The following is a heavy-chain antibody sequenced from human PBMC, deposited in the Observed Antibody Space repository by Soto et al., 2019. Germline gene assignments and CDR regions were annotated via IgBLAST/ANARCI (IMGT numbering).Heavy chain of an antibody. D-gene: IGHD3-22*01. CDR3: ARSSSGYYYVDY. J-gene: IGHJ4*02. CDR1: GYSISSGYY. V-gene: IGHV4-38-2*01. CDR2: IYHSGST. Sequence: PSETLSLTCAVSGYSISSGYYWDWIRQPPGKGLEWIGSIYHSGSTYYSPSLKSRVTISVDTSKNQFSLKLSSVTAADTAVYYCARSSSGYYYVDYWGQGTLVTVSS.